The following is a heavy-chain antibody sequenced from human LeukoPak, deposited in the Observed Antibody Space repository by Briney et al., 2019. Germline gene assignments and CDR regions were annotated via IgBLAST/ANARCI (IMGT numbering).Heavy chain of an antibody. V-gene: IGHV1-8*02. Sequence: ASVTVSCKASGYTFTGYYMHWVRQALGPGLESTGLMNPNSGNTGYAQKFQGRVTMTRNTSISTAYMELSSLRSEDTAVYYCARAYGGKLDYYYYMDVWGKGTTVTISS. D-gene: IGHD4-23*01. J-gene: IGHJ6*03. CDR3: ARAYGGKLDYYYYMDV. CDR2: MNPNSGNT. CDR1: GYTFTGYY.